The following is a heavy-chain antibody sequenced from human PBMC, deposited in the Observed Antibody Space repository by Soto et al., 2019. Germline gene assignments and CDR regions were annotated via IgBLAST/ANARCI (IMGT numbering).Heavy chain of an antibody. CDR3: AAYVVAPDY. CDR2: ITGSGTRT. D-gene: IGHD3-10*02. Sequence: EVQLLESGGGLVQPGGSLRLSCAASGFTFNNYALSWVRQAPGKGLEWVSGITGSGTRTYYADSVKGRFTMSRDNSTNTVYLQMNSLAYDDTAVYYCAAYVVAPDYWGQGTLVTVSS. V-gene: IGHV3-23*01. J-gene: IGHJ4*02. CDR1: GFTFNNYA.